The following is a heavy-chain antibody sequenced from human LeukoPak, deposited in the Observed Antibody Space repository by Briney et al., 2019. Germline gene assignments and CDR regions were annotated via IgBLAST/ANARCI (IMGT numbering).Heavy chain of an antibody. V-gene: IGHV4-39*07. Sequence: TSETLSLTCTVSGGSISSSSYYWGWIRQPPGKGLEWIGSIYYSGSTNYNPSLKSRVIISVDTSKNQFSLKLSSVTAADTAVYYCARLRGSLPPYFDYWGQGTLVTVSS. CDR3: ARLRGSLPPYFDY. J-gene: IGHJ4*02. D-gene: IGHD3-10*01. CDR2: IYYSGST. CDR1: GGSISSSSYY.